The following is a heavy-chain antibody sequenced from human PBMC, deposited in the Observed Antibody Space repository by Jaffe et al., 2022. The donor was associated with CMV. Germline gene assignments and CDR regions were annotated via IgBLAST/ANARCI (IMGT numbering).Heavy chain of an antibody. CDR2: INPNGREI. D-gene: IGHD1-1*01. V-gene: IGHV3-7*03. CDR1: GFTFSTYW. J-gene: IGHJ4*02. Sequence: EVVLVESGGDLVQPGGSLRLSCAASGFTFSTYWMAWVRQPPGRGLEWVASINPNGREIYYVDSVKGRVTISRDNTKNSLYLQMSSLRAEDTAVYYCARDLNALSMSLSTTDHFDHWGQGTLVTVSS. CDR3: ARDLNALSMSLSTTDHFDH.